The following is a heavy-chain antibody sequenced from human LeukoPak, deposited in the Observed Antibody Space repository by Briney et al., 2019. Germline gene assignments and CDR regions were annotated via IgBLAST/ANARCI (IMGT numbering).Heavy chain of an antibody. Sequence: GGSLRLSCAASGFTFSSYAMSWVRQAPGKGLEWVSSISGSGGSTYYADSVKGRFTISRDNSKNTLYLQMNSLRAEDTAVYYCAKLGKTENHYGSGRFSYYYYMDVWGKGTTVTISS. D-gene: IGHD3-10*01. CDR3: AKLGKTENHYGSGRFSYYYYMDV. V-gene: IGHV3-23*01. J-gene: IGHJ6*03. CDR2: ISGSGGST. CDR1: GFTFSSYA.